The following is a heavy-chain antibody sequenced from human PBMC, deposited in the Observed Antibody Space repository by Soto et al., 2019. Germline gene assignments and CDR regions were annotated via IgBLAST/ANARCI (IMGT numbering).Heavy chain of an antibody. J-gene: IGHJ6*02. Sequence: GASVKVSCKGSGYSFTSYWIGWVRQMPGRGLEWMGIIYPGDSDTRYSPSFQGQASISADKSISTAYLQWSSLKASDTAIYYCARTGVTGYYYGLDVWGQGTTVTVSS. V-gene: IGHV5-51*03. CDR3: ARTGVTGYYYGLDV. D-gene: IGHD3-10*01. CDR2: IYPGDSDT. CDR1: GYSFTSYW.